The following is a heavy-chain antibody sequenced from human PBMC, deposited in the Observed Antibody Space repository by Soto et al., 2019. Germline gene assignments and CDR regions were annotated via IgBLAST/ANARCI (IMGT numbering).Heavy chain of an antibody. Sequence: GSGPTLVNPTQTLTLTCTFSGFSLSTSGMCVSWIRQPPGKALEWLALIDWDDDKYYSTSLKTRLTISKDTSKNQVVLTMTNMERVDTATYYCARIAVAGPGDYHFDYWGQGTLVTVSS. V-gene: IGHV2-70*01. D-gene: IGHD6-19*01. CDR3: ARIAVAGPGDYHFDY. J-gene: IGHJ4*02. CDR1: GFSLSTSGMC. CDR2: IDWDDDK.